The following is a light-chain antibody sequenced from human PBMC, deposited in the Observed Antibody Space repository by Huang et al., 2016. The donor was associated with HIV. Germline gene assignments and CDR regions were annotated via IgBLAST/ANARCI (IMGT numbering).Light chain of an antibody. CDR1: PSLLHSNGYNY. CDR2: LGS. V-gene: IGKV2-28*01. CDR3: MQALQTPYT. J-gene: IGKJ2*01. Sequence: DIVMTQSPLSLPVTPGEPASISCRSSPSLLHSNGYNYLDWYLQKPGQSPQLLSYLGSNRASGVPDRFSGSGSGTDFTLKISRVEAEDVGVYYCMQALQTPYTFGQGTKLEIK.